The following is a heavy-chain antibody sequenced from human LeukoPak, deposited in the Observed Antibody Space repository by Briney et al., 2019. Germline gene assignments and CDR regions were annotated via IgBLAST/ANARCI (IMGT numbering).Heavy chain of an antibody. J-gene: IGHJ6*04. Sequence: SGGSLRLSCAASGFTFDDYGISWVRQAPGKGLEWVSGINWNGGSTGYADSVKGRFTISRDNAKNSLYLQMNSLRAEDTAVYYCAELGITMIGGVWGKGTTVTISS. D-gene: IGHD3-10*02. V-gene: IGHV3-20*04. CDR1: GFTFDDYG. CDR2: INWNGGST. CDR3: AELGITMIGGV.